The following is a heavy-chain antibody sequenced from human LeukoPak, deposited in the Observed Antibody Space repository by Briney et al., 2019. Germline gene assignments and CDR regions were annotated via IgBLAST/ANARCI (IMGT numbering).Heavy chain of an antibody. CDR3: ARGGYYMDV. V-gene: IGHV4-34*01. J-gene: IGHJ6*03. CDR1: GGSFSGYY. CDR2: INHSGST. Sequence: SETLSLTCAVYGGSFSGYYWSWIRQPPGKGLEWIGEINHSGSTNYNPSLKSPVTLSVDTSKNQFSLKLSSVTAADTAVYYCARGGYYMDVWGKGTTVTV.